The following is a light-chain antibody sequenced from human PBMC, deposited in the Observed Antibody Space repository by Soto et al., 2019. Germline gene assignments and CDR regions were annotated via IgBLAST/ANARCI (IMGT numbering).Light chain of an antibody. J-gene: IGLJ1*01. CDR3: GTWDSSLSVLYV. CDR2: DNN. CDR1: SSNIGNNY. Sequence: QSVLTQPPSVSAAPGQKVTISCSVSSSNIGNNYVSWYQQLPGTAPKLLIYDNNKRPSGIPDRLSGSKSGTSATLGITGLQTGDEADYYCGTWDSSLSVLYVFGTGTKVTVL. V-gene: IGLV1-51*01.